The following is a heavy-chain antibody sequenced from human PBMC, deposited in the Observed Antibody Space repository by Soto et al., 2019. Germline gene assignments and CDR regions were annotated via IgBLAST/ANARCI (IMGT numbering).Heavy chain of an antibody. D-gene: IGHD1-1*01. J-gene: IGHJ4*02. Sequence: GGSLRLSCAASGFMFSRSWMSWVRQAPGEGLKWVASISPDGRTTYYVDSVKGRFTISRDNAENSVYLQMNSLRVEDTAIFYCASLLGSVTTFDNWGQGTLVTVPQ. V-gene: IGHV3-7*01. CDR1: GFMFSRSW. CDR3: ASLLGSVTTFDN. CDR2: ISPDGRTT.